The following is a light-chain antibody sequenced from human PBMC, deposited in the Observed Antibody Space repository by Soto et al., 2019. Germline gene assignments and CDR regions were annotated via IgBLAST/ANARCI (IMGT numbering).Light chain of an antibody. V-gene: IGKV1-5*03. CDR3: QQYNSYWT. J-gene: IGKJ1*01. Sequence: DIQMTQSPSTLSASVGDRVTITCRASQSISSWLAWYQQKPGKAPKLLIYKASSLESGVPSRFSGSRSGTEFTLTISSLQPDDFATYYCQQYNSYWTFGQWTKVDI. CDR1: QSISSW. CDR2: KAS.